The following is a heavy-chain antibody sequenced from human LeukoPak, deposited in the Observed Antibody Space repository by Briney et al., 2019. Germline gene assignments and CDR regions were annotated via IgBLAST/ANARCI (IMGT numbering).Heavy chain of an antibody. V-gene: IGHV2-5*01. D-gene: IGHD6-19*01. CDR1: GFSLTTSGVG. Sequence: SGPTLVKPTQTLTLTCTFSGFSLTTSGVGVGWIRQPPGKALEWLAYIYWNDDKRYSPSLKSRLTIIKVTSKNQVVLTMTNMDPVDTATYYCEHRPGYVSGVVRNWFDPWGQGTLVIVSS. CDR3: EHRPGYVSGVVRNWFDP. J-gene: IGHJ5*02. CDR2: IYWNDDK.